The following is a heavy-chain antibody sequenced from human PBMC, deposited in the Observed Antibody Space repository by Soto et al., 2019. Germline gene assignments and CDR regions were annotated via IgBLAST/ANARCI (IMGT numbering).Heavy chain of an antibody. D-gene: IGHD4-4*01. CDR1: GYTFTNYG. V-gene: IGHV1-18*01. J-gene: IGHJ4*02. Sequence: VASVKVSCKASGYTFTNYGISWVRQAPGQGLEWMGWMNAYNGNTNYAQKVQGRVTMTTDTSTNTAYMELKSLRSDDTAVYFCARGQTPTESDYWGQGTLVTVSS. CDR3: ARGQTPTESDY. CDR2: MNAYNGNT.